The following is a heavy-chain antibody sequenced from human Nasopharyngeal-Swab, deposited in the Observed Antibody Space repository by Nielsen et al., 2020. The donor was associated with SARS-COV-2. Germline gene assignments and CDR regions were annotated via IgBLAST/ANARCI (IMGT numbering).Heavy chain of an antibody. CDR2: ISYDGSNK. Sequence: GGSLRLSCAASGFTFSSYAMHWVRQAPGKGLEWVAVISYDGSNKYYADSVKGRFTISRDNSKNTLYLQMNSLRAEDTAVYYCARTTPSMDVWGQGTTVTVSS. CDR3: ARTTPSMDV. V-gene: IGHV3-30-3*01. CDR1: GFTFSSYA. D-gene: IGHD1-14*01. J-gene: IGHJ6*02.